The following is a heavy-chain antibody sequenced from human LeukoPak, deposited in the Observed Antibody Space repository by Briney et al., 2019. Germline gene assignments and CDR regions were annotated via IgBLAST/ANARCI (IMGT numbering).Heavy chain of an antibody. CDR3: ARAGIVDAFDV. V-gene: IGHV4-59*01. CDR2: IFNSGTT. D-gene: IGHD2-15*01. Sequence: SETLSLTCSVSGGSITSSYWNWIRQAPGKGLEWIGYIFNSGTTQYNPSLKSRVAISVDTSKNQFSLKLSSVTAADTAVYHCARAGIVDAFDVWGQGTMVTVSS. J-gene: IGHJ3*01. CDR1: GGSITSSY.